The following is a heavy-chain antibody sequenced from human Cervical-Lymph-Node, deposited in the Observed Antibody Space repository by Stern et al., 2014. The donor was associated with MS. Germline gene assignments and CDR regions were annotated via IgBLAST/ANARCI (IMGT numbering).Heavy chain of an antibody. Sequence: EDQLVESGGGLVKPGGSLRLSCAASGLTFSSYSMNWVRQAPGKGLEGVSSIRSSSSYIYYADSVKGRFTISRDNAKNSLYLQMNSLRAEDTAVYYCARDSSSWYAIDYWGQGTLVTVSS. CDR2: IRSSSSYI. V-gene: IGHV3-21*01. CDR1: GLTFSSYS. D-gene: IGHD6-13*01. J-gene: IGHJ4*02. CDR3: ARDSSSWYAIDY.